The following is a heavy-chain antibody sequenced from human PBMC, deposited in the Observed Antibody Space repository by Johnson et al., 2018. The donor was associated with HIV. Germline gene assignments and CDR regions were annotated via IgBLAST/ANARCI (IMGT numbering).Heavy chain of an antibody. CDR2: INWSGGNT. D-gene: IGHD2-15*01. J-gene: IGHJ3*02. Sequence: VQLVESGGGVVRPGGSLRLSCAASGFTLDDYGMSWVRQAPGKGLEWVSGINWSGGNTDYADSVKGRFTISRDNSKNTLYLEMNSLRAEDTAVYYCARGDGSGLDAFDIWGQGTMLTVSS. CDR1: GFTLDDYG. CDR3: ARGDGSGLDAFDI. V-gene: IGHV3-20*04.